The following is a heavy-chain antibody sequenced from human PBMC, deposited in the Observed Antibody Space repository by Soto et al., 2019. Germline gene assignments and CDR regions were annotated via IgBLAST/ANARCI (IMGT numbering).Heavy chain of an antibody. V-gene: IGHV4-59*01. CDR3: AREGGYSSSWKTFDY. CDR1: GGSISSYY. CDR2: IYYSGST. J-gene: IGHJ4*02. Sequence: SETLSLTCTVSGGSISSYYWSWIRQPPGKGLEWIGYIYYSGSTNYNPSLKSRVTISVDTSKNQFSLKLSSVTAADTAVYYCAREGGYSSSWKTFDYWGQGTLVTVSS. D-gene: IGHD6-13*01.